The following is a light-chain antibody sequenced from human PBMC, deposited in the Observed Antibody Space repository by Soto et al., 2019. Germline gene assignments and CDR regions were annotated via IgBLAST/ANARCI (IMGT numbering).Light chain of an antibody. J-gene: IGKJ2*01. Sequence: EIVLTQSPGTLSLSPGYRATLSCRASQSLSNTFLAWYQQKPGQAPRLLIYHASSRATGIPDRFSGSGSGTDFTLTINNLEPEDFAVYFCQQYGGSSPRFTFGQGTKLEIK. CDR2: HAS. CDR1: QSLSNTF. CDR3: QQYGGSSPRFT. V-gene: IGKV3-20*01.